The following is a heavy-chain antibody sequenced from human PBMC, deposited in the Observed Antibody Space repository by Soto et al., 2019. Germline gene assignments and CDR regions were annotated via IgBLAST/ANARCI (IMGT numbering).Heavy chain of an antibody. J-gene: IGHJ6*02. V-gene: IGHV1-69*13. Sequence: ASVKVSCKASGGTFSSYAISWVRQAPGQGLEWMGGIIPIFGTADYAQKFHGRVTTTADESTSTAYRELSSLRSEDTAVYYCARGITGTVTYYYGLDVWAQGTTVTFS. CDR1: GGTFSSYA. D-gene: IGHD1-20*01. CDR2: IIPIFGTA. CDR3: ARGITGTVTYYYGLDV.